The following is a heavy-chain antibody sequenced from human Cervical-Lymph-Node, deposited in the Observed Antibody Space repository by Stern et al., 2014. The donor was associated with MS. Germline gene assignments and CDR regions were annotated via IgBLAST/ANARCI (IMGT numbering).Heavy chain of an antibody. CDR1: RGSIGNNY. D-gene: IGHD5-18*01. CDR3: ARQHTPYTYGASFDY. CDR2: INKSGRT. Sequence: QVQLVESGPGLVKPSEILSLTCTVSRGSIGNNYWSWIRQPPGKGLEWIGYINKSGRTHYNPSLKSRGTISVETPKNQFHPRLAPVTAADTAVYYCARQHTPYTYGASFDYWGQGTPVTVSS. V-gene: IGHV4-59*08. J-gene: IGHJ4*02.